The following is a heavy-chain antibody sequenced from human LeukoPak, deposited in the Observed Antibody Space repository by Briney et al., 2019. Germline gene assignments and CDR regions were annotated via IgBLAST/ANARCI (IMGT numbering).Heavy chain of an antibody. J-gene: IGHJ6*03. D-gene: IGHD6-13*01. CDR3: ARALGGHSRNWPGGAYCYYFMDV. Sequence: KAGGSLRLSCAASGFTFSSYSMNWVRQAPGKGLEWVSFISSSSTYKYNAGSLKGRYTISRDNAKNTLYLQRSSLRAEETAVYYCARALGGHSRNWPGGAYCYYFMDVWGKGTRVTVSS. V-gene: IGHV3-21*01. CDR1: GFTFSSYS. CDR2: ISSSSTYK.